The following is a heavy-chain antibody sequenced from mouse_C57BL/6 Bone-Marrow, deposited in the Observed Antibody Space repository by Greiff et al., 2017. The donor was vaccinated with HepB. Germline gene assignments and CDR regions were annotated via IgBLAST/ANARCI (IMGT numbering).Heavy chain of an antibody. CDR3: ARRGLRRGDYFDY. Sequence: VQLQQSGTELVKPGASVKLSCKASGYTFTSYWMHWVKQRPGQGLEWIGNINPSNGGTNYNEKFKSKATLTVDKSSSTAYMQLSSLTSEDSAVYYCARRGLRRGDYFDYWGQGTTLTVSS. CDR2: INPSNGGT. V-gene: IGHV1-53*01. D-gene: IGHD2-4*01. J-gene: IGHJ2*01. CDR1: GYTFTSYW.